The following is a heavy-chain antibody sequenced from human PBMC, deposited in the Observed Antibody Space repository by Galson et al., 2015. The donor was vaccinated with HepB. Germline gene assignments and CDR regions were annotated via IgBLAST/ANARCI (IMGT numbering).Heavy chain of an antibody. CDR1: GYTFTSYY. J-gene: IGHJ5*02. Sequence: SVKVSCKASGYTFTSYYMHWVRQAPGQGLEWMGIINPSGGSTSYAQKFQGRVTMTRDTSTSTVYMELSSLRSEDTAVYYCARETPPITILPRLKRPNWFDPWGQGTLVTVSS. V-gene: IGHV1-46*01. CDR2: INPSGGST. D-gene: IGHD3-9*01. CDR3: ARETPPITILPRLKRPNWFDP.